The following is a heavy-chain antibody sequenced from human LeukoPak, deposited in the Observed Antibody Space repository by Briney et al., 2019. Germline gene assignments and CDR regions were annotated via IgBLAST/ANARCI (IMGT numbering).Heavy chain of an antibody. CDR2: INHSGST. CDR1: GDSVSSGSYY. J-gene: IGHJ4*02. V-gene: IGHV4-61*01. CDR3: ARRPHSYSGWPPYYFDY. D-gene: IGHD6-19*01. Sequence: SETLSLTCTVSGDSVSSGSYYWNWIRQPPGKGLEWIGEINHSGSTNYNPSLKSRVTISVDTSKNQFSLKLSSVIAADTAVYYCARRPHSYSGWPPYYFDYWGQGTLVTVSS.